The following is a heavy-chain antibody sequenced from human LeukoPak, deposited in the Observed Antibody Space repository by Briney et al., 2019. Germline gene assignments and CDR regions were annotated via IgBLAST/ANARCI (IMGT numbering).Heavy chain of an antibody. CDR1: GYTFTDFY. CDR3: ARVRLADERAWAY. CDR2: ITPKSGDT. Sequence: ASVKVSFTASGYTFTDFYIHWVRQAPGQGLEYVGWITPKSGDTYSPQRFQGRVTMTRDASISTAYMELSSLRSDDTAVYFCARVRLADERAWAYWGQGTLVTVSS. V-gene: IGHV1-2*02. J-gene: IGHJ4*02. D-gene: IGHD3-3*02.